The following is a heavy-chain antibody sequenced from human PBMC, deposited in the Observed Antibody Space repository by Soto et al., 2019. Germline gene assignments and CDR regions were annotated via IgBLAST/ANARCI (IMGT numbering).Heavy chain of an antibody. J-gene: IGHJ5*02. V-gene: IGHV3-23*01. D-gene: IGHD2-2*01. Sequence: EVQLLESGGGLVQPGGSLRLSCAVSGFSFSTYAMSWVRQAPGKGLEWVSGISAGGGNTYYADSVRGRFTISRDNSKDTLYLQITSLRAEDTAFSYCAKHAEYQLVSWFDPWGQGTLVTVSS. CDR2: ISAGGGNT. CDR1: GFSFSTYA. CDR3: AKHAEYQLVSWFDP.